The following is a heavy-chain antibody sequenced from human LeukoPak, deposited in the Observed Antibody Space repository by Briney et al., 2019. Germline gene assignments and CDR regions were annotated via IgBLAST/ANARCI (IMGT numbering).Heavy chain of an antibody. Sequence: GGSMRLSCGASGFTFSFYWMTWVRQAPGKGLEWVANIKQDGSEKYYLESVKGRFTISRDIAKQSVFLQMNSLRAEDTAVYYCARLSAMVRGPEDIFYFEFWGLGTLVTVSA. V-gene: IGHV3-7*01. D-gene: IGHD3-10*01. J-gene: IGHJ4*02. CDR2: IKQDGSEK. CDR1: GFTFSFYW. CDR3: ARLSAMVRGPEDIFYFEF.